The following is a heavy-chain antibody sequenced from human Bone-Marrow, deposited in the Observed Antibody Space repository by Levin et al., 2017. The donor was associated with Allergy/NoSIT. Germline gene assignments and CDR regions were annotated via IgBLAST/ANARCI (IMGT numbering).Heavy chain of an antibody. CDR2: VKSKADGGTT. CDR3: TTDPRD. Sequence: GESLKISCAASGFNFKSAWMSWVRQAPGKGLEWIGRVKSKADGGTTDYAAPVKGRFSISRDDSKNTLYLQMDTLKTEDTGVYYCTTDPRDWGQGTLVTVSS. V-gene: IGHV3-15*01. CDR1: GFNFKSAW. J-gene: IGHJ4*02.